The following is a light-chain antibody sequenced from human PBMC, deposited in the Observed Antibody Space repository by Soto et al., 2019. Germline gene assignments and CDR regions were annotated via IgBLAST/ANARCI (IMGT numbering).Light chain of an antibody. V-gene: IGLV1-51*01. Sequence: QSVLTQPPSVSVAPGQKVTISCSGGTFNIGNNFVSWYQQLPRTAPKLLIYDNNKRPSGIPDRFSGSKSGTSATLAISGLQTGDEADYYCGTWESTLSAVIFGGGTKVTVL. CDR3: GTWESTLSAVI. J-gene: IGLJ2*01. CDR2: DNN. CDR1: TFNIGNNF.